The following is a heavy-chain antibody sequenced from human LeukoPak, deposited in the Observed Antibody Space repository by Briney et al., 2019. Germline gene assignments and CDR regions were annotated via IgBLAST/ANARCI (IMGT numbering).Heavy chain of an antibody. CDR3: ARDSHYDILTGSNWFDP. CDR2: INPSGGST. Sequence: ASVKVSCKASGYTFTSYYMHWVRQAPGQGLEWMGIINPSGGSTSYAQKFQGRVTMTRDTSTSTVYMELSSLRSEDTAVYYCARDSHYDILTGSNWFDPWGQGTLVTVSS. J-gene: IGHJ5*02. V-gene: IGHV1-46*01. D-gene: IGHD3-9*01. CDR1: GYTFTSYY.